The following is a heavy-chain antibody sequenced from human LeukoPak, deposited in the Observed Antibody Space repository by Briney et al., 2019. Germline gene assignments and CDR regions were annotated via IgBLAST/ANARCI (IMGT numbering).Heavy chain of an antibody. CDR1: GGSISSSRYY. CDR2: IYYSGST. D-gene: IGHD2-15*01. J-gene: IGHJ3*02. Sequence: SETLSLTCTVSGGSISSSRYYWGWIRQPPGKGLEWIGSIYYSGSTYYNPSLKSRVTISVDTSKNQFSLKLSPVTAADTAVYYCARDPPYCSGGSCYPGAFDIWGQGTMVTVSS. V-gene: IGHV4-39*07. CDR3: ARDPPYCSGGSCYPGAFDI.